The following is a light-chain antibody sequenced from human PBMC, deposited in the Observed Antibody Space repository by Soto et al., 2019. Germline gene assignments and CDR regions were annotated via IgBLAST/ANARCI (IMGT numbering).Light chain of an antibody. CDR1: QSVSRSY. CDR2: GAS. V-gene: IGKV3-20*01. Sequence: EIVLTQSPGTLSLSLGERATLSCRASQSVSRSYLAWYQQKPGQAPRLLIYGASSRATGIPDRFSGSGSGTDFTLTISRLEPEDFAVYYCQQYGRSPNTFGQGTKLEIK. CDR3: QQYGRSPNT. J-gene: IGKJ2*01.